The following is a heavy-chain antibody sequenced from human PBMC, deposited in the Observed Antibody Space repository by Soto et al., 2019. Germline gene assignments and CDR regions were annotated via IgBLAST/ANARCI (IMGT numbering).Heavy chain of an antibody. CDR1: GGSISSSY. D-gene: IGHD6-6*01. J-gene: IGHJ4*02. CDR2: ISYSGTT. CDR3: ARVSSGLLVIDN. V-gene: IGHV4-59*01. Sequence: QVRLQASGPGLVKPSETLSLTCTVSGGSISSSYWSWIRQSPGKGLEWIGYISYSGTTNYNPSLKSRVTTSLDTSKNQFSLKLSSVTAADTAVYYCARVSSGLLVIDNWGQGTLVTVSS.